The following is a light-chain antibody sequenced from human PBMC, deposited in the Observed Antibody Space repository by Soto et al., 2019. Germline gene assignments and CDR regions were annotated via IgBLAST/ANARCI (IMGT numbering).Light chain of an antibody. V-gene: IGKV3-20*01. CDR1: QSVSGSY. J-gene: IGKJ5*01. CDR2: GAS. Sequence: EIVLTQSPGTLSLSPGERATLSCRASQSVSGSYLAWYQQKPGQAPRLLIYGASSRATGIPDRFSGSGSGPDFTLTISRLEPEDLAVYYCQQYGGSPLITFGQGTRLEIK. CDR3: QQYGGSPLIT.